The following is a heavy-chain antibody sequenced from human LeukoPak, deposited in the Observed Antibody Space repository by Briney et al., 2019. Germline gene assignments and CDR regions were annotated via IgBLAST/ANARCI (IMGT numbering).Heavy chain of an antibody. Sequence: PGGSLRLSRAASGFTFGTYTMSWVRQAPGKGLEWVSTFSGSGGTTYYADSVKGRFTISRDNSKNTLYLQMNSLRAEDTAIYFCAKNPYTSTLVYFEYWGQGTLVTVSS. CDR2: FSGSGGTT. D-gene: IGHD1-1*01. J-gene: IGHJ4*02. CDR1: GFTFGTYT. V-gene: IGHV3-23*01. CDR3: AKNPYTSTLVYFEY.